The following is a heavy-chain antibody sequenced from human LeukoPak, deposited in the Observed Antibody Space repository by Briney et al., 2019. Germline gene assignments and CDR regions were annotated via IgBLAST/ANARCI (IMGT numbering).Heavy chain of an antibody. V-gene: IGHV3-15*01. Sequence: PGGSLRLSCAASGFTFSNAWMSWVRQAPGKRLEWVGRIKSKTDGGTTDYAAPVKGRFTISRDDSKNTLYLQMNSLKTEDTAVYYCTTTNPITIFGVVIPSWYYGMDVWGQGTTVTVSS. CDR3: TTTNPITIFGVVIPSWYYGMDV. D-gene: IGHD3-3*01. CDR2: IKSKTDGGTT. CDR1: GFTFSNAW. J-gene: IGHJ6*02.